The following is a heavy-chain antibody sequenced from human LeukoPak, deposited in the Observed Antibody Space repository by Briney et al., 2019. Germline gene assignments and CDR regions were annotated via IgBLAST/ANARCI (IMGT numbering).Heavy chain of an antibody. Sequence: PSETLSLTCAVYGGSFSGYYWSWIRQPPGKGLEWIGEINHSGSTNYNPSLKSRVTISVDTSKNQFSLKLSSVTAADTAVYYCARGPRRDGYPDAFDIWGQGTMVTVSS. V-gene: IGHV4-34*01. CDR2: INHSGST. CDR1: GGSFSGYY. CDR3: ARGPRRDGYPDAFDI. J-gene: IGHJ3*02. D-gene: IGHD5-24*01.